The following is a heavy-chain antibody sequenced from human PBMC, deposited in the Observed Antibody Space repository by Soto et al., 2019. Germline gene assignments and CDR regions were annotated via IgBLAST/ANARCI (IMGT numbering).Heavy chain of an antibody. D-gene: IGHD3-22*01. V-gene: IGHV4-31*01. CDR1: GDSISSGGYY. CDR2: IYYSGST. J-gene: IGHJ4*02. Sequence: QVQLQESGPGLVKPSQTLSLTCTVSGDSISSGGYYWSWIRQHPGKGLEWIGYIYYSGSTYYNPSLKSLVTISVDTSKNQFSLKLSSVTAADTAVYYCASLPHSTYYYDSSGYYYNYWGQGTLVTVSS. CDR3: ASLPHSTYYYDSSGYYYNY.